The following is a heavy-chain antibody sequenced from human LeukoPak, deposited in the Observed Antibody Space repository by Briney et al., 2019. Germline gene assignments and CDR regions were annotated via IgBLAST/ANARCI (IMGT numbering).Heavy chain of an antibody. CDR1: GITLTNFW. Sequence: GGSLRLSCAVSGITLTNFWMTWVRQAPGKGLEWVANINRDGSEKYYVDSARGRFSISRDNARNSLFLQMNSLRTEDTAVYYCATDYGRTWGQGTLVTVSS. CDR2: INRDGSEK. D-gene: IGHD4-23*01. CDR3: ATDYGRT. J-gene: IGHJ4*02. V-gene: IGHV3-7*01.